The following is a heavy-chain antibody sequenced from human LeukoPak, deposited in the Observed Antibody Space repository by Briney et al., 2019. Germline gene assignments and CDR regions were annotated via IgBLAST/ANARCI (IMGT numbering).Heavy chain of an antibody. CDR2: INPHSGGT. J-gene: IGHJ6*03. CDR3: ARIPKLTTVTTIHQGYYYYYMDV. Sequence: GASVKVSCKTSGYTFITYYIHWMRQVPGQGFEWMGWINPHSGGTNYAQKFQGRVTMTRDTSISTAYMELSRLRSDDTAVYYCARIPKLTTVTTIHQGYYYYYMDVWGKGTTVTVSS. V-gene: IGHV1-2*02. D-gene: IGHD4-11*01. CDR1: GYTFITYY.